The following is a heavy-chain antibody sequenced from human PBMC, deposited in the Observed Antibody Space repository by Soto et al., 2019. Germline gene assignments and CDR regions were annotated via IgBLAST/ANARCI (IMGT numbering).Heavy chain of an antibody. Sequence: RGSLRLSCAASGFTVRINYMNWVRQAPGKGLEWVSVIYSGGSTYYADSVKGRFTISRDNSKNTLYLQMKSLRAEDTAVYYCASGGWDILTGHPYYFDYWGQGTMVTVSS. CDR2: IYSGGST. D-gene: IGHD3-9*01. J-gene: IGHJ4*02. V-gene: IGHV3-53*01. CDR3: ASGGWDILTGHPYYFDY. CDR1: GFTVRINY.